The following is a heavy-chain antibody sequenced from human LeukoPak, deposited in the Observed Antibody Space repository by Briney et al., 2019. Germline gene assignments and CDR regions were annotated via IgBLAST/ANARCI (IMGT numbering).Heavy chain of an antibody. CDR3: ARFSLVIQQHDWFDP. CDR2: VYYSGIT. D-gene: IGHD1-1*01. V-gene: IGHV4-39*01. Sequence: PSETLSLTCTVSGGSISSSSYYWGWIRQPPGKGLEWIGNVYYSGITYYNPSLKSRVIISLDTPKSQFSLKLSSVTAADTAVYYCARFSLVIQQHDWFDPWGQGTLVTVSS. J-gene: IGHJ5*02. CDR1: GGSISSSSYY.